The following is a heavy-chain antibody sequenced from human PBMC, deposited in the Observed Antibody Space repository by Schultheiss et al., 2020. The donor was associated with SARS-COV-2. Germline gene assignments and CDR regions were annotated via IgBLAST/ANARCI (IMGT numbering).Heavy chain of an antibody. CDR2: IYISGST. D-gene: IGHD6-19*01. V-gene: IGHV4-4*07. CDR3: ARGYSSGWSGTNWFDP. CDR1: GGSISSYS. J-gene: IGHJ5*02. Sequence: SQTLSLTCTVSGGSISSYSWSWIRQPAGKGLEWIGRIYISGSTNYNPSLKSRVTISVDTSKNQFSLKLSSVTAADTAVYYCARGYSSGWSGTNWFDPWGQGTLVTVSS.